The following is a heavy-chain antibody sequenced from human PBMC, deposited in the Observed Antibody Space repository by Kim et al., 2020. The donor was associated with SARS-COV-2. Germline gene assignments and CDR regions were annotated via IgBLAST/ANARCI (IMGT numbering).Heavy chain of an antibody. J-gene: IGHJ4*02. CDR3: ARDPNPAAAGQGTPL. Sequence: GGSRRLSCAASGFTFSSYEMNWVRQAPGKGLEWVSYISSSGSTIYYADSVKGRFTISRDNAKNSLYLQMNSLRAEDTAVYYCARDPNPAAAGQGTPLWGQGTLVTVSS. CDR2: ISSSGSTI. CDR1: GFTFSSYE. D-gene: IGHD6-13*01. V-gene: IGHV3-48*03.